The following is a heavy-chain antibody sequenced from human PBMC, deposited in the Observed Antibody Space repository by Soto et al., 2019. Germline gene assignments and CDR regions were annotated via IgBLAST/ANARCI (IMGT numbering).Heavy chain of an antibody. CDR2: IYYNGRT. CDR1: GDSISSSGYY. CDR3: ARDGSGYDFWSGPYFFDY. Sequence: SETLSLTCTVSGDSISSSGYYWAWIRQPPGKGLEWIGYIYYNGRTNYNPSLESRVTISLDTSKSQFSLKLSSVSAADTAVYYCARDGSGYDFWSGPYFFDYWGPGTLVTVSS. D-gene: IGHD3-3*01. V-gene: IGHV4-61*08. J-gene: IGHJ4*02.